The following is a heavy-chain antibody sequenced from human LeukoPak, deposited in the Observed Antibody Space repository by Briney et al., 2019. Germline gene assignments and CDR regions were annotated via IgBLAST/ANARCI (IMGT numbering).Heavy chain of an antibody. CDR2: IYYSGST. V-gene: IGHV4-39*01. D-gene: IGHD1-26*01. CDR1: GGSISSSSYY. Sequence: SSETLSLTCTVSGGSISSSSYYWGWIRQPPGKGLEWIGSIYYSGSTYYNPSLKSRVTISVDTSKNQFSLKLSSVTAADTAVYYCARKGGSYPYNWFDPWGQGTLVTVSS. J-gene: IGHJ5*02. CDR3: ARKGGSYPYNWFDP.